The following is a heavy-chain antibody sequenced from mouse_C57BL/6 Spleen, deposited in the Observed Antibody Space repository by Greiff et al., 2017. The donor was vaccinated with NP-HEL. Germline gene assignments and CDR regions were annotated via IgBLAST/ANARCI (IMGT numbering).Heavy chain of an antibody. CDR3: ARADDYDVGSFAY. D-gene: IGHD2-4*01. CDR2: ISYSGST. V-gene: IGHV3-1*01. Sequence: DVKLQESGPGMVKPSQSLSLTCTVTGYSITSGYDWHWIRHFPGNKLEWMGYISYSGSTNYNPSLKSRISITHDTSKNHFFLKLNSVTTEDTATYYCARADDYDVGSFAYWGQGTLVTVSA. J-gene: IGHJ3*01. CDR1: GYSITSGYD.